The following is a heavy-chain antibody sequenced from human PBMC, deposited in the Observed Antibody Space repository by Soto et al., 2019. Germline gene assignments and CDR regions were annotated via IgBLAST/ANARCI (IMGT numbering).Heavy chain of an antibody. J-gene: IGHJ3*02. CDR2: ISASGGSK. V-gene: IGHV3-23*01. CDR1: GFTFASYA. CDR3: AKNIVVVPAAIRTFDI. Sequence: GGSLRLSCAASGFTFASYAMTWVRQAPGKGLDWVSAISASGGSKFYADSVKGRFTISRDRSTNTLYLQMNSLRAEDTAVYYCAKNIVVVPAAIRTFDIWGQGTMVTVSS. D-gene: IGHD2-2*02.